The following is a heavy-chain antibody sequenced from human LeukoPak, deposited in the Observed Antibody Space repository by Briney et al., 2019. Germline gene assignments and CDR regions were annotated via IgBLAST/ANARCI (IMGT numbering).Heavy chain of an antibody. J-gene: IGHJ4*02. V-gene: IGHV3-11*01. CDR2: ISSSDNTI. CDR1: GFTFSDYY. Sequence: PGGSLRLSCAASGFTFSDYYMSWIRQAPGKGLEWVSYISSSDNTIYYADSVKGRFTISRDNAKNSLYLQMNSLRAEDTAVYYCARRRDSGSLQHFDYWGQGTLVTVSS. D-gene: IGHD1-26*01. CDR3: ARRRDSGSLQHFDY.